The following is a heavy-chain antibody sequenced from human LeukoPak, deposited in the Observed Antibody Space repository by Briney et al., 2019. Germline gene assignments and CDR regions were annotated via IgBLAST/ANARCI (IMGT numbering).Heavy chain of an antibody. CDR1: GFTFSGSA. D-gene: IGHD1-26*01. J-gene: IGHJ4*02. Sequence: PGGSLRLSCAASGFTFSGSAMHWVRQASGKGLEWVGRIRSKANSYATAYAASVKGRFTISRDDSKNTPYLQLTSLTTEDTAVYYCTRQAVGVDFDYWGQGTLVTVSS. CDR2: IRSKANSYAT. V-gene: IGHV3-73*01. CDR3: TRQAVGVDFDY.